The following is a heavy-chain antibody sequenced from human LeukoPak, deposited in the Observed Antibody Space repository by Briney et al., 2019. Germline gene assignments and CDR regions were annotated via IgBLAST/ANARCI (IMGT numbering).Heavy chain of an antibody. D-gene: IGHD2-15*01. J-gene: IGHJ4*02. CDR2: IYYSGST. CDR1: GGSISSSSYY. Sequence: PSETLSLTCTVSGGSISSSSYYWGWIRQPPGKGLEWIGSIYYSGSTYYNPSLKSRVTISVDTSKNQFSLKLSSVTAADTVVYYCARTVVVAAINIEFDYWGQGTLVTVSS. CDR3: ARTVVVAAINIEFDY. V-gene: IGHV4-39*01.